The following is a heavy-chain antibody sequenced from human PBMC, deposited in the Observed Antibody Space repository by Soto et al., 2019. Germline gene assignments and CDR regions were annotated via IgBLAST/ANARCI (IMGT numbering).Heavy chain of an antibody. D-gene: IGHD6-6*01. CDR3: ARLASKRKHSSSMNFDY. Sequence: ASLKVSCKATGYTFTSYGISLVRQASGQGLEWMGWISAYNGNTNYAQKLQGRVTMTTDTSTSTAYMELRSLRSDDTAVYYCARLASKRKHSSSMNFDYWGQGTLVTVS. V-gene: IGHV1-18*01. CDR1: GYTFTSYG. J-gene: IGHJ4*02. CDR2: ISAYNGNT.